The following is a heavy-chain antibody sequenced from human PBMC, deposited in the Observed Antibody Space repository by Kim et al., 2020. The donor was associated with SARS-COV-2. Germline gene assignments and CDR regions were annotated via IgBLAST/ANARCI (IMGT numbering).Heavy chain of an antibody. CDR2: IWYDGSNK. CDR3: ARAPPFWEARYDYGMDV. Sequence: GGSLRLSCAASGFTFSSYGMHWVRQAPGKGLEWVAVIWYDGSNKYYADSVKGRFTISRDNSKNTLYLQMNSLRAEDTAVYYCARAPPFWEARYDYGMDVWGQGTTVTVSS. D-gene: IGHD6-6*01. V-gene: IGHV3-33*01. CDR1: GFTFSSYG. J-gene: IGHJ6*02.